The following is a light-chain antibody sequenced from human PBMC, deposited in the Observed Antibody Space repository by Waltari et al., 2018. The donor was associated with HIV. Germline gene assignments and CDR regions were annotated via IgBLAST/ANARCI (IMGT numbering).Light chain of an antibody. V-gene: IGLV1-47*01. J-gene: IGLJ3*02. CDR1: SSNIGSNY. CDR2: RNN. Sequence: QSVLTQPPSASGTPGQRVTISCSGSSSNIGSNYVSWYQQLPGTAPKLLIYRNNRRPSGVPDRFSGSKSGTSASLAISGLRSEDEADYYCAAWDDSLSGQVFGGGTKLTVL. CDR3: AAWDDSLSGQV.